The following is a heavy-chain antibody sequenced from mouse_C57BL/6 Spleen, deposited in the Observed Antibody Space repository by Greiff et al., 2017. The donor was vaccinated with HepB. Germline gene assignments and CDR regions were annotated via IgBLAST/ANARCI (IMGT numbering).Heavy chain of an antibody. J-gene: IGHJ2*01. CDR2: INPSSGYT. CDR1: GYTFTSYT. V-gene: IGHV1-4*01. CDR3: ADQLFDY. Sequence: SGAELARPGASVKMSCKASGYTFTSYTMHWVKQRPGQGLEWIGYINPSSGYTKYNQKFKDKATLTADKSSSTACMQLSSLTSEDSAVYYCADQLFDYWGQGTTLTVSS. D-gene: IGHD1-3*01.